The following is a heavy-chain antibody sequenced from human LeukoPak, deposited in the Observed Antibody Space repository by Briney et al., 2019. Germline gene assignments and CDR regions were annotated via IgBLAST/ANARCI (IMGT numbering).Heavy chain of an antibody. CDR3: ARDRGRIAAARPDAFDI. Sequence: GASVKVSCKASGYTFTSYGISWVRQAPGQGLEWMGWISAYNGNTNYAQKLQSRVTMTTDTSTSTAYMELRSLRSDDTAVYYCARDRGRIAAARPDAFDIWGQGTMVTVSS. CDR2: ISAYNGNT. D-gene: IGHD6-13*01. CDR1: GYTFTSYG. V-gene: IGHV1-18*01. J-gene: IGHJ3*02.